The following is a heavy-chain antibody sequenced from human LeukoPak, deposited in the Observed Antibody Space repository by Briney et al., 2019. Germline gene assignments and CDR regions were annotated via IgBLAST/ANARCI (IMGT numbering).Heavy chain of an antibody. CDR1: GFTFSNNW. J-gene: IGHJ4*01. Sequence: GGSLRLSCAASGFTFSNNWMSWVRQAPGKGLEWVSYISSSGSTIYYADSVKGRFTISRDNAKNSLYLQMNSLRAEDTAVYYCARATAPEGSDYWGKEPWSPSPQ. CDR2: ISSSGSTI. D-gene: IGHD1-14*01. CDR3: ARATAPEGSDY. V-gene: IGHV3-48*04.